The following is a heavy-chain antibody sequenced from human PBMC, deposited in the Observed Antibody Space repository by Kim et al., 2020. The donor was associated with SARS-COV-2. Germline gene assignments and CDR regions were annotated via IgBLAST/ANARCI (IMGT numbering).Heavy chain of an antibody. CDR3: ARDLRVRGVTLPFDP. J-gene: IGHJ5*02. CDR1: GFTFSSYW. Sequence: GGSLRLSCAASGFTFSSYWMSWVRQAPGKGLEWVANIKQDGSEKYYVDSVKGRFTISRDNAKNSLYLQMNSLRAEDTAVYYCARDLRVRGVTLPFDPWGQGTLVTVSS. CDR2: IKQDGSEK. V-gene: IGHV3-7*01. D-gene: IGHD3-10*01.